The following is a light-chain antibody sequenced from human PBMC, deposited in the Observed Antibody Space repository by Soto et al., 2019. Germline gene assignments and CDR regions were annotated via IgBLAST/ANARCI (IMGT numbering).Light chain of an antibody. J-gene: IGKJ1*01. CDR3: QQSYSDPWT. CDR1: QSISIY. CDR2: AAS. Sequence: DIQMTQSPSSLSASVGDRVIITCRASQSISIYLNWYQHKPGKAPKLLIYAASSLQGGVPSRFSGSGSGTDFTLTISSLQPEDFATYYCQQSYSDPWTFGQGTKVEI. V-gene: IGKV1-39*01.